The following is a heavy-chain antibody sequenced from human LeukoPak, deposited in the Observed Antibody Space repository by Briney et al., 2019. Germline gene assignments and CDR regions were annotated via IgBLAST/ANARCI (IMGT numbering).Heavy chain of an antibody. Sequence: GGSLRLSCAASGFTFSSYSMNWVRQAPGKGLEWVSSISSSSSYIYYADSVKGRFTISRDNSKKTLYLQMNSPRAEDTAVYYCAKDLSTGYYYDSSGLVLDYWGQGTLVTVSS. V-gene: IGHV3-21*04. CDR2: ISSSSSYI. D-gene: IGHD3-22*01. CDR3: AKDLSTGYYYDSSGLVLDY. CDR1: GFTFSSYS. J-gene: IGHJ4*02.